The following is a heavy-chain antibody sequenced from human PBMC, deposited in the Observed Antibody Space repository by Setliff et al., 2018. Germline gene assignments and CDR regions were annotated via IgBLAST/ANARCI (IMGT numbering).Heavy chain of an antibody. V-gene: IGHV4-59*08. CDR1: GGSITNYY. J-gene: IGHJ3*02. CDR3: ARLSSGWYSDI. D-gene: IGHD6-19*01. Sequence: SETLSLTCTVSGGSITNYYWSWIRQPPGKGLEWIGYMYYSGSTNYNPSLKSRVTISIDTSKNQFSLKLSSVTAADTAVYYCARLSSGWYSDIWGQGTMVTVSS. CDR2: MYYSGST.